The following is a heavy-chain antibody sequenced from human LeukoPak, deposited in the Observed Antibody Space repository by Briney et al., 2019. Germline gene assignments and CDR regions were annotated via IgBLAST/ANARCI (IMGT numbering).Heavy chain of an antibody. D-gene: IGHD2-2*01. J-gene: IGHJ4*02. Sequence: PGGSLRLSCVASGFTFTNFAVSWVRQAPGKGLEWVSSISGSGGSIYYADSVKGRFTISRDNSKNTLHLQMNSLRAEDTAKYYCAKYSQLLSGYYFDFWGQGTLVTVSS. CDR3: AKYSQLLSGYYFDF. CDR2: ISGSGGSI. CDR1: GFTFTNFA. V-gene: IGHV3-23*01.